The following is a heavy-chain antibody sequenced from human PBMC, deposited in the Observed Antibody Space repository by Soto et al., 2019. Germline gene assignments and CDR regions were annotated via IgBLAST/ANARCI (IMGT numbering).Heavy chain of an antibody. CDR3: ARDRSDYYYDSSGYYYFDY. D-gene: IGHD3-22*01. Sequence: RASVKVSCKASGYTFTSYGISWVRQASGQGLEWMGWISAYNGNTNYAQKLQGRVTMTTDTSTSTAYMELRSLRSDDTAVYYCARDRSDYYYDSSGYYYFDYWGQGTLVTVSS. V-gene: IGHV1-18*01. J-gene: IGHJ4*02. CDR1: GYTFTSYG. CDR2: ISAYNGNT.